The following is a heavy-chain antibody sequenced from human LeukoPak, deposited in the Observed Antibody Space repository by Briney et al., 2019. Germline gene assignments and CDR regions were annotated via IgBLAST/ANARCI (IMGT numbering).Heavy chain of an antibody. CDR3: ASLPYDSSGYYYK. J-gene: IGHJ4*02. D-gene: IGHD3-22*01. CDR1: GFTFSNCA. V-gene: IGHV3-23*01. CDR2: IHESGGNT. Sequence: GGSLRLSCVASGFTFSNCAMRWVRQAPGKGLEWVSSIHESGGNTYYAASVKGRFTISRDNAKNSLYLQMNSLRAEDTAVYYCASLPYDSSGYYYKWGQGTLVTVSS.